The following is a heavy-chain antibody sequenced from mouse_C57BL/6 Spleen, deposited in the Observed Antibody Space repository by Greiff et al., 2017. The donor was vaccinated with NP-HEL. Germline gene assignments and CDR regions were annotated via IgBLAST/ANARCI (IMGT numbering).Heavy chain of an antibody. CDR3: ARELTGAAMDY. D-gene: IGHD2-13*01. CDR1: GYTFTSYW. Sequence: VQLQQSGAELVKPGASVKMSCKASGYTFTSYWITWVKQRPGQGLEWIGDIYPGSGSTNYNEKFKSKATLTVDTSSSTAYMQLSSLTSEDSAVYYCARELTGAAMDYWGQGTSVTVSS. V-gene: IGHV1-55*01. CDR2: IYPGSGST. J-gene: IGHJ4*01.